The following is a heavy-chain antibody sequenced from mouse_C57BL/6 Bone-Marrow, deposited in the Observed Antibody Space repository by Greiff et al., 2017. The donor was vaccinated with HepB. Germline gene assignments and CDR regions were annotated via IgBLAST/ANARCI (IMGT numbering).Heavy chain of an antibody. CDR3: ARGDYYGSPYYY. J-gene: IGHJ2*01. CDR1: GYTFTSYW. V-gene: IGHV1-5*01. D-gene: IGHD1-1*01. CDR2: IYPGNSDT. Sequence: VQLQQSGTVLARPGASVKMSCKTSGYTFTSYWMHWVKQRPGQGLEWIGAIYPGNSDTSYNQKFKGKAKLTAVTSASTAYMELSSLTNEDSEVYYCARGDYYGSPYYYWGQGTTLTVSS.